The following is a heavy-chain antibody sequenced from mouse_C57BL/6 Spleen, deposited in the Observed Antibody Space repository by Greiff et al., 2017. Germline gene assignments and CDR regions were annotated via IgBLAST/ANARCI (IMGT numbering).Heavy chain of an antibody. CDR2: ISDGGSSP. Sequence: EVKLMESGGGLVKPGGSLKLSCAASGFTFSSYALSWVRQTPEKRLEWVATISDGGSSPYYPANVKGRFTISRDNAKNNLYLQMSHLKSEDTAMYYCARDITTVVATPPWLAYWGQGTLVTVSA. J-gene: IGHJ3*01. CDR3: ARDITTVVATPPWLAY. D-gene: IGHD1-1*01. V-gene: IGHV5-4*01. CDR1: GFTFSSYA.